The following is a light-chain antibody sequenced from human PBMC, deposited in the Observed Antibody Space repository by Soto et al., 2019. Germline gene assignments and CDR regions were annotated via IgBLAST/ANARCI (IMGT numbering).Light chain of an antibody. Sequence: EILLTQSPGTLSLSPGERATLSCRARQTVSNNYLAWYQQKPGQAPRLFIYGASTRATGIPDRFSGSGSGADFTLTISRLEPEDFAVYYCQQYADSRTFGQGTKV. CDR2: GAS. CDR1: QTVSNNY. V-gene: IGKV3-20*01. CDR3: QQYADSRT. J-gene: IGKJ1*01.